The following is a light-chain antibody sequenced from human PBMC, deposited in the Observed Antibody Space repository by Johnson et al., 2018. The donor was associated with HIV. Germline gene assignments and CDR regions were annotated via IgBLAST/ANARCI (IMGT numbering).Light chain of an antibody. Sequence: QSVLTQPPSVSAAPGQKVTISCSGSSSNIGNNYVSWYQHLPGTAPNLLIYETNTRPSGIHDRSSGSKSGTSATLAITGLQTGDEADYYCGTWDGSLRAGAVFGTGTKVTVL. CDR1: SSNIGNNY. CDR3: GTWDGSLRAGAV. CDR2: ETN. J-gene: IGLJ1*01. V-gene: IGLV1-51*02.